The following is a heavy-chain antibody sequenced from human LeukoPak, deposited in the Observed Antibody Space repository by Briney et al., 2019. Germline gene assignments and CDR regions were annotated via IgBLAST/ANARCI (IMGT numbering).Heavy chain of an antibody. CDR3: AKVANSGSPYYFDF. V-gene: IGHV3-23*01. J-gene: IGHJ4*02. CDR2: ITTGGNT. CDR1: GFTFSSYA. Sequence: GGSLRLSCAPSGFTFSSYAINWVRQAPGKGLEWVSSITTGGNTYYADSVKGRFTISSDNSKNTLYLQMNSLRAEDTAVYYCAKVANSGSPYYFDFWGQGTLVTVSS. D-gene: IGHD1-26*01.